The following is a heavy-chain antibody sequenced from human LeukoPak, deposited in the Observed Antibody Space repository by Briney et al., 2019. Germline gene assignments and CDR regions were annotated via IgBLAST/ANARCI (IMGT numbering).Heavy chain of an antibody. Sequence: GGSLRLSCAASGFTFDDYGMSWVRQAPGKGLEWVSSISSSSSDIYYGDSVKSRFTISRDNAKNSLYLQMNSLRAEDTAVFYCARGYCSGGSCYWAFDIWGQGTMVTVSS. CDR3: ARGYCSGGSCYWAFDI. V-gene: IGHV3-21*01. CDR1: GFTFDDYG. D-gene: IGHD2-15*01. CDR2: ISSSSSDI. J-gene: IGHJ3*02.